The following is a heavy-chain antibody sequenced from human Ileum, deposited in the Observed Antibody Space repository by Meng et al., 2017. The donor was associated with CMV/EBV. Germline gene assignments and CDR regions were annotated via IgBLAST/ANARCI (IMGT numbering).Heavy chain of an antibody. J-gene: IGHJ4*02. D-gene: IGHD6-19*01. CDR2: IRSDGSAT. V-gene: IGHV1-2*02. CDR1: GYTFSDYY. Sequence: VQLMQCGAGVKGPGASGNVSCKTSGYTFSDYYMHWVRQAPGKGLEWMGWIRSDGSATNYAQKLRDRVTMTRDASVSTAYMELSGLTSDDTAVYFCVRSSGWSLFDYWGPGALVTVSS. CDR3: VRSSGWSLFDY.